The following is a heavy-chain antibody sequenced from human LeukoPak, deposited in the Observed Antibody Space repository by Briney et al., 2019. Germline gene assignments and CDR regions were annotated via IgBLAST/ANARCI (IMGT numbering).Heavy chain of an antibody. CDR3: ARSLRRYYYDSSGYYGNFDY. CDR1: GFTFSSYE. V-gene: IGHV3-48*03. CDR2: ISSSGSTI. Sequence: GGSLRLSCAASGFTFSSYEMNWVRQAPGKGLYWVSYISSSGSTIYYVDSVKGRFTISRDNAKNSLYLQMNSLRAEDTAVYYCARSLRRYYYDSSGYYGNFDYWGQGTLVTVSS. J-gene: IGHJ4*02. D-gene: IGHD3-22*01.